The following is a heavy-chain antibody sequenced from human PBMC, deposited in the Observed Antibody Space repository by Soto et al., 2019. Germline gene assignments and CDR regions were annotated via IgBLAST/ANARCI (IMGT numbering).Heavy chain of an antibody. V-gene: IGHV4-34*01. Sequence: SETLSLTCPVYGGTFSGYYWSWIRQPPGKGLEWIGEVNHRGNTNYNPSLKSRVTISVDTSKNQFSLKLSSVTAADTAVHYCARFGRTGTAPYWGQGTLVTVSS. D-gene: IGHD1-1*01. CDR3: ARFGRTGTAPY. J-gene: IGHJ4*02. CDR2: VNHRGNT. CDR1: GGTFSGYY.